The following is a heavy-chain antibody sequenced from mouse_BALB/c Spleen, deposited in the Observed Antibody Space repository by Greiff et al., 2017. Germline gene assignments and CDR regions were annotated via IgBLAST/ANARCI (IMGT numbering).Heavy chain of an antibody. J-gene: IGHJ3*01. CDR2: ISSGGSYT. D-gene: IGHD2-1*01. Sequence: EVQGVESGGGLVKPGGSLKLSCAASGFTFSSYAMSWVRQSPEKRLEWVAEISSGGSYTYYPDTVTGRFTISRDNAKNTLYLEMSSLRSEDTAMYYCARRDGNFAYWGQGTLVTVSA. V-gene: IGHV5-9-4*01. CDR1: GFTFSSYA. CDR3: ARRDGNFAY.